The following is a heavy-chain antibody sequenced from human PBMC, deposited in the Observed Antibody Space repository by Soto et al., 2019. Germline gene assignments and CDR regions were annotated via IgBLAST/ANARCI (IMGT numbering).Heavy chain of an antibody. J-gene: IGHJ4*02. V-gene: IGHV1-18*01. CDR3: AVAAQPAHFDS. CDR2: ISAYNGNT. CDR1: GYTFTSYG. Sequence: QVQLVQSGAEVKKPGASVKVSCKASGYTFTSYGISWVRQAPGQGLEWMGWISAYNGNTNYAQKLQGRVTMTTDTPTTTAHRELASRRSDDTAVYYCAVAAQPAHFDSWGQGTLVTVSP. D-gene: IGHD2-15*01.